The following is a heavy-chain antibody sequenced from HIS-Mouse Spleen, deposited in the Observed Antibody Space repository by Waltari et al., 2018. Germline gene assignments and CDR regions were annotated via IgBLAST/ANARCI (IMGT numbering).Heavy chain of an antibody. D-gene: IGHD1-26*01. CDR3: ARDRELYFDY. J-gene: IGHJ4*02. Sequence: QLQLQESGPGMVKPSETLSLTCTVPGGPLSSSSYYWGWIRQPPGKGPEWIGSIYYSGSTYYNPSLKSRVTISVDTSKNQFSLKLSSVTAADTAVYYCARDRELYFDYWGQGTLVTVSS. CDR2: IYYSGST. CDR1: GGPLSSSSYY. V-gene: IGHV4-39*07.